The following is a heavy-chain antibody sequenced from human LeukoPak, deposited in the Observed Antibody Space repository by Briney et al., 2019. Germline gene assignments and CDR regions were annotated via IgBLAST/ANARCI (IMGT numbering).Heavy chain of an antibody. CDR2: IYYSGST. D-gene: IGHD6-13*01. V-gene: IGHV4-39*07. CDR1: GGSIRSSSYY. J-gene: IGHJ5*02. CDR3: AREGRIAAAATWWFDP. Sequence: PSETLSLTCTVSGGSIRSSSYYWGWIRQPPGKGLEWIGSIYYSGSTYYKSSLKSRVTISVDTSKNQFSLKLSSVTAADTAVYYCAREGRIAAAATWWFDPWGQGTLVTVSS.